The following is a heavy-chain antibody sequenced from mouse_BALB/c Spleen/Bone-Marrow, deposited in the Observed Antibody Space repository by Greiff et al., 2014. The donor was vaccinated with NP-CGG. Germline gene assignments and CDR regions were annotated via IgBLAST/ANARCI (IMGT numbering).Heavy chain of an antibody. Sequence: DVMLVESGGGLVKSGGSLKLSCAASGFTFNSYGMSWVRQTPEKRLEWVATISGGGSYTFSPDSVKGRFTISRDNAKNNLYLQLSSLRSEDTALYYCARHAYYDQTEVSFVYWGQGTLVTVSA. V-gene: IGHV5-9-2*01. CDR1: GFTFNSYG. D-gene: IGHD2-4*01. J-gene: IGHJ3*01. CDR2: ISGGGSYT. CDR3: ARHAYYDQTEVSFVY.